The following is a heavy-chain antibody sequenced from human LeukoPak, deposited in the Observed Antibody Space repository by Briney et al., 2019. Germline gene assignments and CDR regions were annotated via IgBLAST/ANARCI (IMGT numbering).Heavy chain of an antibody. V-gene: IGHV4-39*01. CDR1: GGSISSSSYY. J-gene: IGHJ5*02. CDR3: AKASGYSGSASGDWFDP. CDR2: IYYSGST. Sequence: SETLSLTCTVSGGSISSSSYYWGWIRQPPGKGLEWIGSIYYSGSTYYNPSLKSRGTISVDTSKNQFSLKLSSVTAADTAVYYCAKASGYSGSASGDWFDPWGQGTLVTVSS. D-gene: IGHD1-26*01.